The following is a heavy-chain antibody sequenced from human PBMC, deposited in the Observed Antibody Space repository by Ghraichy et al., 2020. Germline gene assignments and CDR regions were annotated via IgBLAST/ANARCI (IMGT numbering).Heavy chain of an antibody. CDR2: IWYDGSNK. CDR1: GFTFSSYG. V-gene: IGHV3-33*01. J-gene: IGHJ4*02. D-gene: IGHD3-22*01. CDR3: ASDAGYYDSSGYSDY. Sequence: SLNISCAASGFTFSSYGMHWVRQAPGKGLEWVAVIWYDGSNKYYADSVKGRFTISRDNSKNTLYLQMNSLRAEDTAVYYCASDAGYYDSSGYSDYWGQGTLVTVSS.